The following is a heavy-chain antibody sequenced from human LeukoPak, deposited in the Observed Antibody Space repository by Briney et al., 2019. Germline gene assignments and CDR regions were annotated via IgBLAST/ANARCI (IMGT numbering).Heavy chain of an antibody. D-gene: IGHD5-18*01. CDR1: GFTFSSYW. Sequence: PGGSLRLSCAASGFTFSSYWMHWVRQAPGKGLVWVSRINSDGSSTSYADSVKGRFTISRDNAKNTLYLQMNSLGAEDTAVYYCASSVQLWSPTLYWGQGTLVTVSS. CDR3: ASSVQLWSPTLY. CDR2: INSDGSST. J-gene: IGHJ4*02. V-gene: IGHV3-74*01.